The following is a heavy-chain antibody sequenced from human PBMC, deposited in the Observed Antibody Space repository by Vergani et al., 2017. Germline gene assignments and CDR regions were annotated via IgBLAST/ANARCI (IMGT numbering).Heavy chain of an antibody. D-gene: IGHD1-1*01. CDR3: ARTTSYFDY. J-gene: IGHJ4*02. Sequence: QLQLQESGPGLVKPSETLSLTCPVSGGSISSSSYYWGWIRQPPGKGLEWIGSIYYSGSTNYNPSLKSRVTISVDTSKNQFSLKLSSVTAADTAVYYCARTTSYFDYWGQGTLVTVSS. CDR1: GGSISSSSYY. V-gene: IGHV4-39*07. CDR2: IYYSGST.